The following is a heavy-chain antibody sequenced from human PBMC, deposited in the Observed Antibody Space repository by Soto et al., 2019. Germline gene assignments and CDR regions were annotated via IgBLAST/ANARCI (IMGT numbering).Heavy chain of an antibody. CDR1: GYTFTSYD. CDR3: ARGPVYIAEGGSG. Sequence: QVQLVQSGAEVEKPGASVKVSCKASGYTFTSYDINWVRQAPGQGLEWMGWMNPNSGNTGYAQKFRGRVTMTRNTSMSTAYMELSGLRPEDTAVYYCARGPVYIAEGGSGWGQGTLVTVSS. V-gene: IGHV1-8*01. D-gene: IGHD2-8*01. CDR2: MNPNSGNT. J-gene: IGHJ4*02.